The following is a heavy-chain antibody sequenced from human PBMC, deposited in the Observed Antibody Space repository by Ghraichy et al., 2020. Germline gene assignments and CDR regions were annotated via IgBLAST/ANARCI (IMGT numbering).Heavy chain of an antibody. D-gene: IGHD3-3*01. CDR1: GLIFSNYN. Sequence: LRLSCTSSGLIFSNYNMNWIRQAPGRGLEWVSSISSGSTYIHYVDSVKGRFTISRDNTKSSVYLQMHSLSAEDTAVYYCAGDRSIDFGLDVWGQGTTVTVSS. J-gene: IGHJ6*02. CDR3: AGDRSIDFGLDV. CDR2: ISSGSTYI. V-gene: IGHV3-21*06.